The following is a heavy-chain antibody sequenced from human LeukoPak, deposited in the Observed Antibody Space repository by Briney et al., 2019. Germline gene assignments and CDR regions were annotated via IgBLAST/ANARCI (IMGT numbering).Heavy chain of an antibody. CDR2: IYYSGST. D-gene: IGHD4-11*01. CDR1: GCSISTSSYY. J-gene: IGHJ4*02. V-gene: IGHV4-39*01. Sequence: KSSETLSLTCTVSGCSISTSSYYWGWLRQPPGKGLEWIGSIYYSGSTYYNPSLKSRVTISVDTSKNQFSLKLSSVTAADTAVYYCARSLQYTIDYWGQGTLVTVSS. CDR3: ARSLQYTIDY.